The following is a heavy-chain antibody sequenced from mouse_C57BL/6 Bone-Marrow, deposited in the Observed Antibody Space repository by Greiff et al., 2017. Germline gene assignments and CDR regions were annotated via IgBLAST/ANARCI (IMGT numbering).Heavy chain of an antibody. CDR1: GFSLSTFGMG. V-gene: IGHV8-8*01. CDR2: IWWDDDK. CDR3: ARPDLLWYPWFAY. Sequence: VTLKVSGPGILQPSQTLSLSCSFSGFSLSTFGMGVGWIRQPSGKGLEWLVHIWWDDDKYYNPALKSRLTISKDTSKNQVFLKIANVDTADTATYYSARPDLLWYPWFAYWGQGTLVTVSA. J-gene: IGHJ3*01. D-gene: IGHD2-1*01.